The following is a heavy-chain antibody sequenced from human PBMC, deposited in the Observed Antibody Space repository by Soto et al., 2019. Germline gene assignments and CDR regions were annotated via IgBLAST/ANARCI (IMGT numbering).Heavy chain of an antibody. Sequence: QVQLQQWGAGLLKPSETLSLNCAVYGGSFYWTWIRQPPGKGLEWIVEIRHSGSTNYNQSLKSRVSISIARSKSQVSLTVYSVTAADTVVYYCARGCFDYDYAVAVWGQGTTVTVSS. CDR1: GGSFY. J-gene: IGHJ6*02. V-gene: IGHV4-34*01. D-gene: IGHD3-16*01. CDR3: ARGCFDYDYAVAV. CDR2: IRHSGST.